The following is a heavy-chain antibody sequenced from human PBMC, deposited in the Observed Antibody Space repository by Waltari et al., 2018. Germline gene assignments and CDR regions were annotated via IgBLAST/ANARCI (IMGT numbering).Heavy chain of an antibody. CDR3: ARDKRLTIVGHLDWTDY. J-gene: IGHJ4*02. CDR1: GYTFTSYG. D-gene: IGHD3-3*01. CDR2: ISAYNGNT. Sequence: QVQLVQSGAEVKKPGASVKVSCKASGYTFTSYGISWVRQAPGQGLEWMGWISAYNGNTNDAQKLKGRVTMTTDTSTSTAYMELRSLRSDDTAVYYCARDKRLTIVGHLDWTDYGGQGTLVTVSS. V-gene: IGHV1-18*01.